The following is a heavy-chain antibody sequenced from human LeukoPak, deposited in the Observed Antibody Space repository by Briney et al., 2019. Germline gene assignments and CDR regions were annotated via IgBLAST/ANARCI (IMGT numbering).Heavy chain of an antibody. Sequence: AGGSLRLSCAASGFNFRSYWMSWVRQAPGKGLEWVATINQDGSEKYFMDSLKGRLIISRDNAKNSLHLQMNSLRAEDTAVYYCARPKAAVAGDDVFDIWGQGTMVTVSA. J-gene: IGHJ3*02. CDR3: ARPKAAVAGDDVFDI. V-gene: IGHV3-7*01. CDR1: GFNFRSYW. CDR2: INQDGSEK. D-gene: IGHD6-19*01.